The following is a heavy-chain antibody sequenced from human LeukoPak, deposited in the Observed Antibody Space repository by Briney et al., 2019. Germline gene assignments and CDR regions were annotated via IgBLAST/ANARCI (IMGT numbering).Heavy chain of an antibody. Sequence: SETLSLTCTVSGGSISSYYWSWIRQPPGKGLEWIGYIYYSGSTNYNPSLKSRVTISVDTSKNQFSLKLSSVTAADTAVYYCARDKRDYVWGPPSPHYGMDVWGQGTTVTVSS. D-gene: IGHD3-16*01. J-gene: IGHJ6*02. CDR3: ARDKRDYVWGPPSPHYGMDV. CDR2: IYYSGST. CDR1: GGSISSYY. V-gene: IGHV4-59*01.